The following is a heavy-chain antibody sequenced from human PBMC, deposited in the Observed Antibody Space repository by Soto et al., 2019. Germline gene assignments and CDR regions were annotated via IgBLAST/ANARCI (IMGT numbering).Heavy chain of an antibody. J-gene: IGHJ5*02. D-gene: IGHD1-26*01. Sequence: QVQLQESGPGLVKPSETLSLTCTVSGGSICSYYWSWIRQPPGKGLEWIGYIYYSGSTNYNPSLKSRVTISVDTSKNQFSLKLSSVTAADTAVYYCAGGGIVGANAEFDPWGQGTLVTVSS. CDR1: GGSICSYY. V-gene: IGHV4-59*01. CDR3: AGGGIVGANAEFDP. CDR2: IYYSGST.